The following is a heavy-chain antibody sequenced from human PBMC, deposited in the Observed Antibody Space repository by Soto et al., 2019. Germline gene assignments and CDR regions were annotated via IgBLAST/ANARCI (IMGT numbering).Heavy chain of an antibody. CDR1: GFTFNSYA. D-gene: IGHD2-2*01. J-gene: IGHJ4*01. Sequence: PGGSLRLSCAASGFTFNSYAMNWVRQAPGKGLAWVSVIGTDGNTYYANSVKGRFTISRDNSRTTLYLQMNSLRVEDTALYYCVRKYPGTRPFDYWGQGTLVTVSS. CDR2: IGTDGNT. V-gene: IGHV3-23*01. CDR3: VRKYPGTRPFDY.